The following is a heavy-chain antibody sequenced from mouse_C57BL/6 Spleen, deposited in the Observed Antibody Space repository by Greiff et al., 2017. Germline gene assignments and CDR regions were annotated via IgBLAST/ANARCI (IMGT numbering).Heavy chain of an antibody. CDR2: ISYDGSN. Sequence: EVQRVESGPGLVKPSQSLSLTCSVTGYSITSGYYWNWIRQFPGNKLEWMGYISYDGSNNYNPSLKNRISITRDTSKNQFFLKLNSVTTEDTATYYCARDYDYPWFAYWGQGTLVTVAA. V-gene: IGHV3-6*01. CDR1: GYSITSGYY. J-gene: IGHJ3*01. CDR3: ARDYDYPWFAY. D-gene: IGHD2-4*01.